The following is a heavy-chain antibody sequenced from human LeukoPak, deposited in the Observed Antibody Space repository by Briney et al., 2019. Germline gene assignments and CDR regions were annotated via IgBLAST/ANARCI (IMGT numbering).Heavy chain of an antibody. CDR2: ISGSGGST. D-gene: IGHD1-1*01. V-gene: IGHV3-23*01. J-gene: IGHJ6*02. CDR3: AKDGQKDSPYTMDV. CDR1: GFTFSSYA. Sequence: GGSLRLSCAASGFTFSSYAMSWVRQAPGKGLEWVSAISGSGGSTYYADSVKGRFTVSRDNSKNMLFLQMSSLRGEDTATYYCAKDGQKDSPYTMDVWGQGTTVTVSS.